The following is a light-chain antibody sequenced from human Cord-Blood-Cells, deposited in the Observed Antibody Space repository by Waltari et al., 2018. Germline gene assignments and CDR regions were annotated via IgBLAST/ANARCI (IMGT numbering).Light chain of an antibody. J-gene: IGLJ1*01. CDR2: EGS. V-gene: IGLV2-23*01. CDR3: CSYAGSSYV. Sequence: QSPPTQPASVAGSPGKSISISCTGTSRDVGSYYLVSWYQQHPGKAPKLMIYEGSKRPSGVSNRFSGSKSGNTASLTISGLQAEDEADYYCCSYAGSSYVFGTGTKVTVL. CDR1: SRDVGSYYL.